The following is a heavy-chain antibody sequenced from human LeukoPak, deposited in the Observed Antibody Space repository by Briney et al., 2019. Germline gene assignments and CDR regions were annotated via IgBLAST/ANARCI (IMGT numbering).Heavy chain of an antibody. V-gene: IGHV4-61*02. CDR3: ARDWAQHCSSTSCYGPFDY. CDR2: IYTSGST. CDR1: GGSISSSNYY. J-gene: IGHJ4*02. D-gene: IGHD2-2*01. Sequence: PSETLSLTCTVSGGSISSSNYYWGWIRQPAGKGLEWIGRIYTSGSTNNNPSLKSRVTMSVDTSKNQISLKLSSVTAADTAVYYCARDWAQHCSSTSCYGPFDYWGQGTLVTVSS.